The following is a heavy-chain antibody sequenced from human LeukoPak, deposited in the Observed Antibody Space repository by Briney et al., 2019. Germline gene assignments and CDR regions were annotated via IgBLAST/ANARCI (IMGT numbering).Heavy chain of an antibody. CDR1: GGTFSSYA. V-gene: IGHV1-2*02. CDR2: INFSGGT. CDR3: ARDLRLFDY. Sequence: ASVKVSCKASGGTFSSYAISWLRQAPGQGLEWMGWINFSGGTQYAEKFRGRVTVTRDTSMATGYMELTSLTSDDTAVYYCARDLRLFDYWGQGTLVTVSS. J-gene: IGHJ4*02. D-gene: IGHD3-3*01.